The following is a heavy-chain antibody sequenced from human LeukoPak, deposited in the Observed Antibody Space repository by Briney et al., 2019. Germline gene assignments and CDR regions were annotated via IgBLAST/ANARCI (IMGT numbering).Heavy chain of an antibody. D-gene: IGHD3-22*01. CDR3: ARAMTVVVYGAFDV. Sequence: PSETLSLTCTFSGGSISNNRYYWGWIRQPPGKGLEWVRTIYYSGNTYYNPSLKSRVTISIDTPKNQFSLKLSSVTAADTAVYYCARAMTVVVYGAFDVWGHGTMVTVSS. J-gene: IGHJ3*01. V-gene: IGHV4-39*01. CDR2: IYYSGNT. CDR1: GGSISNNRYY.